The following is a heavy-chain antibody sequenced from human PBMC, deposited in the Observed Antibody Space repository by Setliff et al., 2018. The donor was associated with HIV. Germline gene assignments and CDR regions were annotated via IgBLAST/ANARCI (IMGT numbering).Heavy chain of an antibody. J-gene: IGHJ5*02. CDR3: ARDPWLLGASAGGDNWLDP. Sequence: SETLSLTCSVSPYSISSGYYWGWLRQPPGKGLEWIGCLYYGGNTYYNPSLKSRVAMSIDTSKNEVSLRLKSVTAADTAIYYCARDPWLLGASAGGDNWLDPWGQGTLVAVSS. D-gene: IGHD1-26*01. CDR2: LYYGGNT. CDR1: PYSISSGYY. V-gene: IGHV4-38-2*02.